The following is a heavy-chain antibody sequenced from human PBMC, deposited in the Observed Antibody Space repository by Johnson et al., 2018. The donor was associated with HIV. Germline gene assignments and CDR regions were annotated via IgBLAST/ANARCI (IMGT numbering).Heavy chain of an antibody. CDR3: ARVLGPYAFDI. Sequence: QVQLVESGGGVVQPGGSLRLSCTASGFTFSSFGMHWVRQAPGKGLEWVAFIRFDGSNTYNADSVKGRFTISRDNYKNTLYLQMNSLRVEDTAVYYCARVLGPYAFDIWGQGTMVTVSS. J-gene: IGHJ3*02. V-gene: IGHV3-30*02. CDR2: IRFDGSNT. CDR1: GFTFSSFG.